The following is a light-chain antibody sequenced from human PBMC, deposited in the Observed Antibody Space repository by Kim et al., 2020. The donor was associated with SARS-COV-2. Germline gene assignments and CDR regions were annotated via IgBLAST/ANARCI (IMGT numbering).Light chain of an antibody. V-gene: IGKV1-5*03. CDR2: RAS. CDR1: QSISSW. J-gene: IGKJ4*01. CDR3: QQYKDYPLN. Sequence: DIQMTQSPSTLSASVGDRVTITCRASQSISSWLAWYQQKPGKAPKLLISRASSLQSGVPSRFSGSDSGTEFSLTISSLQPDDFATYYCQQYKDYPLNFGGGTQVGIK.